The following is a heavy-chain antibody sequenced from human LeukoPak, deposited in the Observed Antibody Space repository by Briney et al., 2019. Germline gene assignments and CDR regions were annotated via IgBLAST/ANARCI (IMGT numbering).Heavy chain of an antibody. V-gene: IGHV1-8*01. CDR2: MNPNSGNT. CDR3: ARRGSSWFNFYYYYGMDV. J-gene: IGHJ6*02. CDR1: GYTFTSYD. Sequence: ASVKVSCKASGYTFTSYDINWVRQATGQGLEWMGWMNPNSGNTGYAQKFQGRVTMTRNTSISTAYMELSSLRPEDTAVYYCARRGSSWFNFYYYYGMDVWGQGTTVTVSS. D-gene: IGHD6-13*01.